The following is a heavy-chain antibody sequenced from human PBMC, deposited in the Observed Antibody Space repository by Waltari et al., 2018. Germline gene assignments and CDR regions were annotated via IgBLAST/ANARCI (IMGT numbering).Heavy chain of an antibody. CDR2: VKPDGTTK. CDR1: GFPFTAYC. D-gene: IGHD3-16*01. CDR3: GTLEDVAS. V-gene: IGHV3-74*01. Sequence: EVQVVESGGGLVQPGESLTLSCRVSGFPFTAYCRHWVRQVPGKGLEWVSGVKPDGTTKNYADSVRGRCTISRDNARNTVHLQLNSLRVEDTAVYYCGTLEDVASWGRGALVTVSS. J-gene: IGHJ4*02.